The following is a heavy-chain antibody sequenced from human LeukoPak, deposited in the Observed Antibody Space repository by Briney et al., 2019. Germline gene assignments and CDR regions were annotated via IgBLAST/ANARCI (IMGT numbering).Heavy chain of an antibody. D-gene: IGHD2/OR15-2a*01. CDR1: GYTFTSYG. CDR2: ISGYNGNT. V-gene: IGHV1-18*01. Sequence: ASVKVSCRASGYTFTSYGINWVRQAPGQGLEWMGWISGYNGNTNYAQKLQGRVTMTTDPSTTTAYMELRSLRSDDTAVYYCARDDTNFHAFDIWGQGTMVTVSS. J-gene: IGHJ3*02. CDR3: ARDDTNFHAFDI.